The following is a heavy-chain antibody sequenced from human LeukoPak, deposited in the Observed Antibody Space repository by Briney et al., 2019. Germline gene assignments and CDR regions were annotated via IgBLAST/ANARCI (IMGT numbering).Heavy chain of an antibody. Sequence: GASVKVSCKVSGYTLTELSMHWVRQAPGKGLEWMGGFDPEDGETIYAQKFQGRVTMTTDTSTSTAYMELRSLRSDDTAVYNCARVDQLLFRHGGDYYYGMDVWGQGTTVTVSS. V-gene: IGHV1-24*01. D-gene: IGHD2-2*01. CDR2: FDPEDGET. J-gene: IGHJ6*02. CDR3: ARVDQLLFRHGGDYYYGMDV. CDR1: GYTLTELS.